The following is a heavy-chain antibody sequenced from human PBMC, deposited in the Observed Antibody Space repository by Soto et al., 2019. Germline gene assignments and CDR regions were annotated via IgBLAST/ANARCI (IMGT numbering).Heavy chain of an antibody. CDR3: AKDQGRYFDLPHFDY. V-gene: IGHV3-23*01. Sequence: EVQLLESGGGLVQPGGSLRLSCAASGFTFSSYAMSWVRQAPGKGLEWVSAISGSGGSTYYADSVKGRFTISRDNSKNTRYLQMNSLRAEDTAVYYCAKDQGRYFDLPHFDYWGQGTLVTVSS. CDR2: ISGSGGST. J-gene: IGHJ4*02. D-gene: IGHD3-9*01. CDR1: GFTFSSYA.